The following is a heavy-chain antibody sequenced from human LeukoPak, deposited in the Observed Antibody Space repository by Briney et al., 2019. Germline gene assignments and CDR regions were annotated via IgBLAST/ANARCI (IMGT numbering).Heavy chain of an antibody. Sequence: ASVKVSCKAFGYTFTDHHMHWVRQAPGQGLEWMGWINPNSGGTNYAQKFQGRVTMTRDTSISTAYMELSRLRSDDTAVYYCARVMGRGYYDSSGYDHWGQGTLVTVSS. D-gene: IGHD3-22*01. J-gene: IGHJ4*02. CDR2: INPNSGGT. V-gene: IGHV1-2*02. CDR1: GYTFTDHH. CDR3: ARVMGRGYYDSSGYDH.